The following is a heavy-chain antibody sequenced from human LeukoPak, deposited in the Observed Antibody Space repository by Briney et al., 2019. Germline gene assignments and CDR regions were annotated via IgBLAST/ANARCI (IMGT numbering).Heavy chain of an antibody. Sequence: GGSLRLSCAASGFTFSSYAMTWVRKAPGKGLEWVSAISGSGGSTNYADSVKGRFTISRDNSGNTLYLQMSSLRAEDTAVYYCARVGGARYYYYYYYMDVWGKGTTVTVSS. CDR3: ARVGGARYYYYYYYMDV. J-gene: IGHJ6*03. V-gene: IGHV3-23*01. CDR1: GFTFSSYA. D-gene: IGHD3-16*01. CDR2: ISGSGGST.